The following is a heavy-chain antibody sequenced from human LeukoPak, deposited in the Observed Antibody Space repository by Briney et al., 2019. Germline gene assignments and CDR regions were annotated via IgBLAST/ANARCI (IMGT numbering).Heavy chain of an antibody. CDR1: GGSISSGSYY. D-gene: IGHD3-22*01. Sequence: SQTLSLTCTVSGGSISSGSYYWSWIRQPAGKGLEWIRRIYTSGSTNYNPSLKRRVTISVDTSKNQFSLKLSSVSAADTAVYYCARSYYYDSSGYLIGGYYFDYWGQGTLVTVSS. J-gene: IGHJ4*02. V-gene: IGHV4-61*02. CDR2: IYTSGST. CDR3: ARSYYYDSSGYLIGGYYFDY.